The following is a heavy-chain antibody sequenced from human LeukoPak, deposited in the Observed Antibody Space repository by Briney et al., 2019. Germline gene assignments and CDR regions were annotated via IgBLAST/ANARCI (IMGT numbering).Heavy chain of an antibody. CDR2: IGGSGDNT. D-gene: IGHD2-15*01. V-gene: IGHV3-23*01. CDR3: AKDLRQSPWYYFDS. Sequence: GGSLRLSCAASGFTFSSYAMSWVRQAPGKGLEWVSAIGGSGDNTYYAGSVQGRFTISRDNSRNTLYLQMDSLRAEDTAVYYCAKDLRQSPWYYFDSWGPGTLVTVSS. J-gene: IGHJ4*02. CDR1: GFTFSSYA.